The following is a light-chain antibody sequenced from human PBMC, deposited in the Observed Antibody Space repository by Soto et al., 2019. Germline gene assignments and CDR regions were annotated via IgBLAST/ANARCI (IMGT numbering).Light chain of an antibody. Sequence: EIVLTQSPCTLSLSPGERATLSCMASQSVSSSYLAWYQQKPGQAPRLLIYGASSRATGIPDRFSGSGSGTDFTLTISRLEPEDFAVYYCQQYGSSLWKFGQGTKVDIK. CDR3: QQYGSSLWK. CDR2: GAS. CDR1: QSVSSSY. V-gene: IGKV3-20*01. J-gene: IGKJ1*01.